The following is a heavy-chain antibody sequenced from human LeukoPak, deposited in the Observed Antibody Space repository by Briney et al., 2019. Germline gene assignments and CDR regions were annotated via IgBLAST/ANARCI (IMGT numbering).Heavy chain of an antibody. CDR1: GGSFSGYY. V-gene: IGHV4-34*01. CDR3: ARVTVSYSSSHPLDY. Sequence: PSETLSLTCAVYGGSFSGYYWSWIRQPPGKGLEWIGEINHSGSTNYNPSLKSRVTISVEKSKNQFSLKLSSVTAADTAVYYCARVTVSYSSSHPLDYWGQGTLVTVSS. D-gene: IGHD6-13*01. J-gene: IGHJ4*02. CDR2: INHSGST.